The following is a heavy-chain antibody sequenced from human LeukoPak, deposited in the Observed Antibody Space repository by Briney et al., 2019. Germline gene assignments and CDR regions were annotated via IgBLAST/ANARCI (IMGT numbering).Heavy chain of an antibody. D-gene: IGHD5-24*01. CDR2: INTNTGNP. J-gene: IGHJ3*02. V-gene: IGHV7-4-1*02. Sequence: ASVKVPCTASGYTFTSYAMNWVRQAPGQGLEWMGWINTNTGNPTYAQGFTGRFVFSLDTSVSTAYLQISSLKAEDTAVYYCARVARGGWHDAFDIWGQGTMVTVSS. CDR1: GYTFTSYA. CDR3: ARVARGGWHDAFDI.